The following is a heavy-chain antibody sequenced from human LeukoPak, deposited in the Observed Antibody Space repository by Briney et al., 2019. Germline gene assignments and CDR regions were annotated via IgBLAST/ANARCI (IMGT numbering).Heavy chain of an antibody. CDR2: IYYSGTT. V-gene: IGHV4-61*01. D-gene: IGHD1-1*01. Sequence: SETLSLTCSVSGGSISSCTYSWGWIRQPPGKGLDCIGYIYYSGTTNYNPSLKSRVTISLDTSKNQFSLKLTSVTAADTAVYYCARVSWFPGTSYYYMDVWGKGTTVTVSS. J-gene: IGHJ6*03. CDR3: ARVSWFPGTSYYYMDV. CDR1: GGSISSCTYS.